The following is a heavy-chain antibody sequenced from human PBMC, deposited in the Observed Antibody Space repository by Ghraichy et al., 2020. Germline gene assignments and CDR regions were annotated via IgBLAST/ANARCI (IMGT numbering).Heavy chain of an antibody. D-gene: IGHD4-23*01. CDR2: IYYSGST. Sequence: SETLSLTCTVSGGSISSYYWSWIRQPPGKGLEWIGYIYYSGSTNYNPSLKSRVTISVDTSKNKFSLKLSSVAAADTAVYYCARVRKYYGGQRATWYFDLWGRGTLVTVSS. CDR1: GGSISSYY. V-gene: IGHV4-59*01. CDR3: ARVRKYYGGQRATWYFDL. J-gene: IGHJ2*01.